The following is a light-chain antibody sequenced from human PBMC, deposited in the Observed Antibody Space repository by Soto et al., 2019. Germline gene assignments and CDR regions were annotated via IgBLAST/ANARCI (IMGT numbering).Light chain of an antibody. Sequence: DIQMTQSPSSLSASVGDRVTITCRASQGISNYIAWYQQKPGKAPKLLIYAASTLQSGVPSLFSGSGSGTDFTLTINSLQPEDVATYSSQKYSSVPLFGPGTKVDIK. V-gene: IGKV1-27*01. J-gene: IGKJ3*01. CDR1: QGISNY. CDR2: AAS. CDR3: QKYSSVPL.